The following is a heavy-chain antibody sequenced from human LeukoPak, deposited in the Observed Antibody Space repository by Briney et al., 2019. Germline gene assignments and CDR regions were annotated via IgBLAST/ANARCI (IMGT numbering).Heavy chain of an antibody. CDR1: GFSFSNYE. D-gene: IGHD3-22*01. CDR3: ARELTSDSSGYDAFHI. J-gene: IGHJ3*02. CDR2: ISSSGGTT. Sequence: GGSLRLSCTASGFSFSNYEMDWVRQAPGKGLEWVSYISSSGGTTFYADSVKGRFTISRDNAKNSMYLQMSSLRAEDTAVYYCARELTSDSSGYDAFHIWGQGTPVTVSS. V-gene: IGHV3-48*03.